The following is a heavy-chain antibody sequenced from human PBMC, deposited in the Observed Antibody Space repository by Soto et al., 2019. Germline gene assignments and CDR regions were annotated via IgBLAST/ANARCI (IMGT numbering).Heavy chain of an antibody. J-gene: IGHJ4*02. CDR2: ISGGGGTT. CDR1: GFTVSNFA. CDR3: AKAMSTPSRPRNYFDY. V-gene: IGHV3-23*01. Sequence: GGSLRLSCAASGFTVSNFAMSWVRQAPGKGLEWVSVISGGGGTTYYADSVKGRFTISRDNSKNTLYLQMDSPRAEDTALYYCAKAMSTPSRPRNYFDYWGQGTLVTVSS. D-gene: IGHD6-6*01.